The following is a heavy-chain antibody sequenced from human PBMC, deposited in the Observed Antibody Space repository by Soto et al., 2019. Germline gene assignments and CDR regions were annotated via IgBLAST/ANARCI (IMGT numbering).Heavy chain of an antibody. CDR2: ISSSSSYI. CDR1: GFTFSSYS. D-gene: IGHD3-22*01. CDR3: ARGVAVYEDAFDI. V-gene: IGHV3-21*01. Sequence: GGSLRLSCAASGFTFSSYSMNWVRQAPGKGLEWVSSISSSSSYIYYADSVKGRFTISRDNAKNSLYLQMNSLRAEATAVYYCARGVAVYEDAFDIWGQGTMVTVSS. J-gene: IGHJ3*02.